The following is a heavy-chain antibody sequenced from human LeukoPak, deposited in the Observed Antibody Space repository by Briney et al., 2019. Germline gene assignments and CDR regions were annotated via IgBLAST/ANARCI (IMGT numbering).Heavy chain of an antibody. J-gene: IGHJ6*03. CDR2: MNPNSGNT. V-gene: IGHV1-8*01. CDR1: GYTFTSYD. Sequence: ASVKVSCKASGYTFTSYDINWVRQATGQGLEWMGWMNPNSGNTGYAQKFQGRVTMTRNTSISTAYMELSSLRSEDTAVYYCARGFGDYEGYYYYYYYMDVWGKGTTVTASS. D-gene: IGHD4-17*01. CDR3: ARGFGDYEGYYYYYYYMDV.